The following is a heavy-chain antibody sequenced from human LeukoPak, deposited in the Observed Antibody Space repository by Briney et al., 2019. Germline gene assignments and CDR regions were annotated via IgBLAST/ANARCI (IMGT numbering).Heavy chain of an antibody. CDR3: AKDVSLGFCSGGSCSVHFDY. Sequence: PGRSLRLSCAASGFTFDNYAMHWVRQAPGKGLEWVSGLSWNSGSIGYVDSVKGRFTISRDNAKNSLYLQMDSLRAEDMALYYCAKDVSLGFCSGGSCSVHFDYWGQGTLVTVSS. CDR2: LSWNSGSI. V-gene: IGHV3-9*03. J-gene: IGHJ4*02. D-gene: IGHD2-15*01. CDR1: GFTFDNYA.